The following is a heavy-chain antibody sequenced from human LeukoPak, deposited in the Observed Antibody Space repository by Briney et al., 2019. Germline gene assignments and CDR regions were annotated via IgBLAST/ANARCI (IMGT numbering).Heavy chain of an antibody. V-gene: IGHV3-74*01. CDR1: GFTLNSYW. CDR2: INSDGSTT. D-gene: IGHD3-22*01. J-gene: IGHJ4*02. Sequence: PGGSLRLSCAASGFTLNSYWMHWVRQAPGKGLVWVSRINSDGSTTTYADSMKGRFTISRDNAENTLYLQMNSLRAEDTAVYYCARTARSGGYWRDFDYWGQGTLVTVSS. CDR3: ARTARSGGYWRDFDY.